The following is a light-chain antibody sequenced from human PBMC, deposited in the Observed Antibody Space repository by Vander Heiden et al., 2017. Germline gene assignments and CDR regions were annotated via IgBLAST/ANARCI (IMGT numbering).Light chain of an antibody. Sequence: CRASQSLSNNLAWYQHKPGQAPRLLIYGASTRATGIPARCSGSGSGTEFTLTISSLQSEDFAVYYCQQYNNWPPVTFGQGTKLEIK. V-gene: IGKV3-15*01. CDR1: QSLSNN. CDR2: GAS. CDR3: QQYNNWPPVT. J-gene: IGKJ2*01.